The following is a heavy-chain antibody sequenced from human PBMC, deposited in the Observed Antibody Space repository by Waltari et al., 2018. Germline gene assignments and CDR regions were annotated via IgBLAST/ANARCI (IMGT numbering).Heavy chain of an antibody. CDR3: ARHWKKSGYRFDP. J-gene: IGHJ5*02. D-gene: IGHD5-12*01. CDR1: GDSITRPSYY. CDR2: IYYSGST. V-gene: IGHV4-39*01. Sequence: QLQLQESGPGLVKPSGTLSPTCPVSGDSITRPSYYWGWIRQSPGKGLEWIGSIYYSGSTDYNPTLKSRVTISGDTSKNQFSLKLSSVTAADTAVYYCARHWKKSGYRFDPWGQGTLVTVSS.